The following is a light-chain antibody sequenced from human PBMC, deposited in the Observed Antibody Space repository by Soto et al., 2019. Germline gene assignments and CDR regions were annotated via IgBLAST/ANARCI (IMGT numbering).Light chain of an antibody. J-gene: IGKJ4*01. Sequence: IVMTQSAATLSLSPGERSTLSCRASQSLGTNLGWYQQKPGHAHRLLIYGASTRATAIPARFSGSGSGTEFTLAIASLPSEDFAGYYCPHYAHWPLTFVGGHKVEIK. CDR2: GAS. CDR3: PHYAHWPLT. V-gene: IGKV3-15*01. CDR1: QSLGTN.